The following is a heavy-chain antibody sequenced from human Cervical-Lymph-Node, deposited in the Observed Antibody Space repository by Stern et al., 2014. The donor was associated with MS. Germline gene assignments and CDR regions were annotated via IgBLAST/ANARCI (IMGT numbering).Heavy chain of an antibody. CDR2: IHPGNSCN. CDR3: ARHGGPNWNHEAHNWFDP. V-gene: IGHV5-51*03. Sequence: QLVQSGAEVKKPGESLKISCKGSEYNFNTHWIAWVRQMPGKGLEWLGNIHPGNSCNRYKPSPQGQVSISADKSIPTAYLHFSSLKASDSAMYFCARHGGPNWNHEAHNWFDPWGQGTLVTVSS. D-gene: IGHD1-14*01. CDR1: EYNFNTHW. J-gene: IGHJ5*02.